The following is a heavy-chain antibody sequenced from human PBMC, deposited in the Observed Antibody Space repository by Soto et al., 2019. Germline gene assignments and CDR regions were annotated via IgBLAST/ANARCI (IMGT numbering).Heavy chain of an antibody. CDR2: ISYDGSNK. CDR3: GRTYYDFWSGYYGGGDY. V-gene: IGHV3-30*03. D-gene: IGHD3-3*01. J-gene: IGHJ4*02. CDR1: GFTFSSYG. Sequence: GGSLRLSCAASGFTFSSYGMHWVRQAPGKGLEWVAVISYDGSNKYYADSVKGRFTISRDNSKNTLYLQMNSLRAEDTAVYYCGRTYYDFWSGYYGGGDYWGQGTLVTVSS.